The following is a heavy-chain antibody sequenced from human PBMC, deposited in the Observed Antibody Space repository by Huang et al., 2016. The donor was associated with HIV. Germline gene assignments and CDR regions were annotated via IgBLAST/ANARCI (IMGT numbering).Heavy chain of an antibody. CDR3: AREVMTSFGGPFDP. D-gene: IGHD3-16*01. Sequence: QVQLYQWGAGLLRPSETLSLTCAVYRGSLSGYYWSWIRQSPGKGLEWIGEIKYSGTINYNPSRKSRVTISVDTSKKQLSLKLKSVTAADTAVYYCAREVMTSFGGPFDPWGQGTLVAVSS. CDR2: IKYSGTI. J-gene: IGHJ5*02. CDR1: RGSLSGYY. V-gene: IGHV4-34*01.